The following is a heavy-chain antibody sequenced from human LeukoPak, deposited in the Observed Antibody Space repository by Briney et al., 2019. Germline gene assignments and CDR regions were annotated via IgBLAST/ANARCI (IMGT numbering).Heavy chain of an antibody. CDR1: GFTFSSYA. CDR3: ARERPACRDGYNALEH. Sequence: PGGSLRLSCAASGFTFSSYAMHWVRQAPGKGLEYVSAISINGGSTYYANSVKGRFTISRGNSKNTLYLQMGSLRAEDMAVYYCARERPACRDGYNALEHWGQGTLVTVSS. J-gene: IGHJ1*01. CDR2: ISINGGST. V-gene: IGHV3-64*01. D-gene: IGHD5-24*01.